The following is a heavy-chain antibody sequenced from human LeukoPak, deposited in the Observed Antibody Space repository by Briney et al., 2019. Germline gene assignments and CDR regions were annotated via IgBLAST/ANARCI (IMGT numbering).Heavy chain of an antibody. J-gene: IGHJ5*02. CDR2: TYYRSKWYN. D-gene: IGHD1-20*01. CDR1: GDSVSSNSAA. CDR3: ASTQYNWNDVGDWFDP. Sequence: SQTLSLTCAISGDSVSSNSAAWNWIRQSPSRGLEWLGRTYYRSKWYNDYAVSVKSRITINPDTSKNQFSLQLNSVTPEDTAVYYCASTQYNWNDVGDWFDPWGQGTLVTVSS. V-gene: IGHV6-1*01.